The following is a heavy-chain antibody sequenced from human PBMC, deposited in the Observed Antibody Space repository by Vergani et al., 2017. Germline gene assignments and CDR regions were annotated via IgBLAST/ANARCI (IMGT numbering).Heavy chain of an antibody. D-gene: IGHD3-10*01. CDR1: GYSFTSYW. V-gene: IGHV5-51*01. CDR3: ARYAITMVRGVIYYYYGMDV. J-gene: IGHJ6*02. CDR2: IYPGDSDT. Sequence: EVQLVQSGAEVKKPGESLKISCKGSGYSFTSYWIGWVRQMPGKGLEWMGIIYPGDSDTRYSPSFQGQVTISADKSISTGYLQWSSLKASDTAMYYCARYAITMVRGVIYYYYGMDVWGQGTTVTVSS.